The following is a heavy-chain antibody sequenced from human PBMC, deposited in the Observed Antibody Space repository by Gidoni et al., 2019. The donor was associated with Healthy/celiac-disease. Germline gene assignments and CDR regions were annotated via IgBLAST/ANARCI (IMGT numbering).Heavy chain of an antibody. CDR1: GFTFSSYS. CDR2: ISSSSSYI. CDR3: ARVVTTDYYYYGMDV. V-gene: IGHV3-21*01. J-gene: IGHJ6*02. Sequence: EVQLVESGGGLVKPGGPLRLSCAASGFTFSSYSMNWVRRAPGKGLEWVSSISSSSSYIYYADSVKGRFTISRDNAKNSLYLQMNSLRAEDTAVYYCARVVTTDYYYYGMDVWGQGTTVTVSS. D-gene: IGHD2-15*01.